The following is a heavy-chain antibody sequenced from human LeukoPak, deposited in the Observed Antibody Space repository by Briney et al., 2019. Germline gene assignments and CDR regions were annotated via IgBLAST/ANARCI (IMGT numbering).Heavy chain of an antibody. J-gene: IGHJ4*02. V-gene: IGHV3-21*01. CDR3: ARDLRGYSYPSLFDY. D-gene: IGHD5-18*01. Sequence: GGSLRLSCAASGFTFSSYSMNWVRQAPGKGLEWVSSISSSSSYIYYADSVKGRFTISRDNAKHSLYLQMNSLRAEGTAVYYCARDLRGYSYPSLFDYRGQGTLVTVSS. CDR1: GFTFSSYS. CDR2: ISSSSSYI.